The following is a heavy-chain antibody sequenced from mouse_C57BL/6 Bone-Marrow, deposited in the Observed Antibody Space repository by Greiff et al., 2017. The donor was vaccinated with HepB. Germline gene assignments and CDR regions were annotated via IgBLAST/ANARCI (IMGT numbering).Heavy chain of an antibody. J-gene: IGHJ3*01. CDR1: GYSFTGYY. Sequence: VQLKESGPELVKPGASVKISCKASGYSFTGYYMNWVKQSPEKSLEWIGEINPSTGGTTYNQKFKAKATLTVDKSSSTAYMQLKSLTSEDSAVYYCARRFAYWGQGTRVTVSA. CDR2: INPSTGGT. V-gene: IGHV1-42*01. CDR3: ARRFAY.